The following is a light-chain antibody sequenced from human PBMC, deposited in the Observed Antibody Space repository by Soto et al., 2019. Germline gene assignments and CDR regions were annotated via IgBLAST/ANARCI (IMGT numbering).Light chain of an antibody. Sequence: QSVLTQPPSLSGAPGQRLTISCTGSSSNIGSGKNVHWYQQLPGTAPKLLIYGNTNRPSGVSDRFSASKSGTSASLAITGLQVEDEADYYCQSYDSSLSDIYVFGNGTKVTV. J-gene: IGLJ1*01. CDR3: QSYDSSLSDIYV. CDR2: GNT. CDR1: SSNIGSGKN. V-gene: IGLV1-40*01.